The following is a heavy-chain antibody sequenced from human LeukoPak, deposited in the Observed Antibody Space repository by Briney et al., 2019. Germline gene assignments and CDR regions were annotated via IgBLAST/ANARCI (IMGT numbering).Heavy chain of an antibody. J-gene: IGHJ6*03. CDR3: ARDLYQWLPSTRPRDYYYYMDV. V-gene: IGHV1-2*02. Sequence: GASVKVSCKASGYTFTGYYIHWVRQAPGQGLECMGWINPNSGGTNYAQKFRGRVTMTRDTSISTAYMELSSLRSDDTAVYYCARDLYQWLPSTRPRDYYYYMDVWGEGTTVTVSS. D-gene: IGHD6-19*01. CDR1: GYTFTGYY. CDR2: INPNSGGT.